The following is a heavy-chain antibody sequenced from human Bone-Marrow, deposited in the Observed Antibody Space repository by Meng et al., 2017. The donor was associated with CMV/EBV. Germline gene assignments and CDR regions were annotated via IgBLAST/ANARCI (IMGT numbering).Heavy chain of an antibody. J-gene: IGHJ5*02. D-gene: IGHD2-2*01. CDR3: ARAIKGRNIVVVPAASP. V-gene: IGHV1-69*10. CDR2: IIPILGIA. Sequence: SVKVSCKASGGTFSSYAISWVRQAPGQGLEWMGGIIPILGIANYAQKFQGRVTITADKSTSTAYMELSSLRSEDTAVYYCARAIKGRNIVVVPAASPWGQGTLVTVSS. CDR1: GGTFSSYA.